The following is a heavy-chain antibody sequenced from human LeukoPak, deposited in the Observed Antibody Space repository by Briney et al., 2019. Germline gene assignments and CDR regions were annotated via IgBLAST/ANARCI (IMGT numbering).Heavy chain of an antibody. V-gene: IGHV3-21*01. D-gene: IGHD2-2*01. CDR1: GFTFSSYS. J-gene: IGHJ4*02. CDR2: ISSSSSYI. Sequence: GGSLRLSCAASGFTFSSYSMNWVRQAPGKGLEWVSSISSSSSYIYYADSVKGRFTISRDNAKNSLYLQMNSLRAEDTAVYYCARTVRSSTSPGGVDYWGQGTLVTVSS. CDR3: ARTVRSSTSPGGVDY.